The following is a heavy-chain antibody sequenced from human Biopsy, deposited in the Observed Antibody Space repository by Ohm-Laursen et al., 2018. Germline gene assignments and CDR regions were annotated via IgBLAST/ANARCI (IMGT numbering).Heavy chain of an antibody. J-gene: IGHJ6*02. CDR1: GESFNGYY. D-gene: IGHD3-22*01. V-gene: IGHV4-34*01. CDR2: INHSGRA. CDR3: VRGVDYYDPYHYYALDV. Sequence: SDTLSFTCAVYGESFNGYYWSWIRQTPGKGLEWIGEINHSGRANCNPSLKSRVTISVDTSKKQFSLKMRYVAAAETAVYYCVRGVDYYDPYHYYALDVWGQGTTVTVSS.